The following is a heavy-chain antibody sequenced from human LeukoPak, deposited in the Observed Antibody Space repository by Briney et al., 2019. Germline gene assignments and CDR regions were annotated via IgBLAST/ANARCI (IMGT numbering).Heavy chain of an antibody. CDR1: GFSVSGNY. Sequence: GGSLRLSCAASGFSVSGNYMSWVRQAPGKGLEWVSIIYSGGYTYYADSMKGRFTISRDNSNNTLYLQMNSLRAEDTAVYYCARVPYSGTYYNWYFDLWGRGTLVTVSS. V-gene: IGHV3-53*01. CDR2: IYSGGYT. J-gene: IGHJ2*01. D-gene: IGHD1-26*01. CDR3: ARVPYSGTYYNWYFDL.